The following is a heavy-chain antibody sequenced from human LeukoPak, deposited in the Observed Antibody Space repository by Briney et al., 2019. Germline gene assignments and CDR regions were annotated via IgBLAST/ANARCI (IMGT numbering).Heavy chain of an antibody. J-gene: IGHJ4*02. CDR2: IRYDGSNK. CDR1: GFTFSSYG. D-gene: IGHD3-22*01. Sequence: PGGSLRLSCAASGFTFSSYGMHWVRQAPGKGLEWVAFIRYDGSNKYYADSVKGRFTISRDNSKNTLYLQMNSLRAEDTAVYYCARGPIVVVTYNDYWGQGTLVTVSS. V-gene: IGHV3-30*02. CDR3: ARGPIVVVTYNDY.